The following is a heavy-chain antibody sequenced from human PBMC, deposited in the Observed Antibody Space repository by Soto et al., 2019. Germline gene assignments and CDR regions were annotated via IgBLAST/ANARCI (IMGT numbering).Heavy chain of an antibody. V-gene: IGHV5-10-1*01. CDR2: IDPSDSYT. J-gene: IGHJ5*02. CDR1: GYSFTSYW. D-gene: IGHD2-15*01. Sequence: PGESLKISCKGSGYSFTSYWISWVRQMPGKGLEWMGRIDPSDSYTNYSPSLESRVTISVDTSMNQFSLKLSSVTAADTAVYYCARSPPVVVVTATNWFDPWGQGTLVTVSS. CDR3: ARSPPVVVVTATNWFDP.